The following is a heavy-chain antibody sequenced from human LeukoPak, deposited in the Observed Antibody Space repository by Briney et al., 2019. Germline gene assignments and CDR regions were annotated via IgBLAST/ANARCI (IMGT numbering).Heavy chain of an antibody. D-gene: IGHD2-21*02. V-gene: IGHV4-34*01. Sequence: SETLSLTCAVYGGSFSGYYWSWTRQPPGKGLEWIGEINHSGSTNYNPSLKSRVTISVDTSKNQFSLKLSSVTAADTAVYYCAIPALCGGDCYHAYYFDYWGQGTLVTVSS. CDR3: AIPALCGGDCYHAYYFDY. CDR2: INHSGST. CDR1: GGSFSGYY. J-gene: IGHJ4*02.